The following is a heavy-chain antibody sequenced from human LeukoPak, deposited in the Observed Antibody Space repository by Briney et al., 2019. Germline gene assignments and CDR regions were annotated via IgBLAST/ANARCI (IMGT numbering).Heavy chain of an antibody. J-gene: IGHJ5*02. D-gene: IGHD3-22*01. CDR1: GGSISSSGYY. Sequence: PSETLSLTCTVSGGSISSSGYYWGWIRQPAGKGLEWIGRIYTSGSTNYNPSLKSRVTMSVDTSKNQFSLKLSSVTAADTAVYYCARGPQHTSYYYDSSGFRNWFDPWGQGTLVTVSS. CDR2: IYTSGST. V-gene: IGHV4-61*02. CDR3: ARGPQHTSYYYDSSGFRNWFDP.